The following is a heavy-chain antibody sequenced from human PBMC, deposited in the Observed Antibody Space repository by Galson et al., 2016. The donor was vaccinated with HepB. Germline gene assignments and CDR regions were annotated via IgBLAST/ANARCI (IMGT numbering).Heavy chain of an antibody. CDR2: LVHVGGEK. Sequence: SLRLSCAASGFSLSSYGMQWVRQAPGKGLEWVAVLVHVGGEKDYGDSVKGRFTISRDDSKNTLHLQMNSLRGDDTAVYYCARGYYNAMDVWGQGATVTVSS. CDR1: GFSLSSYG. V-gene: IGHV3-30-3*01. CDR3: ARGYYNAMDV. J-gene: IGHJ6*02.